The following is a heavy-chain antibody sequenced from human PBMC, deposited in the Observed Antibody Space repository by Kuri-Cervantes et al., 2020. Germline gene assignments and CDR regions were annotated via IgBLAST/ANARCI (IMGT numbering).Heavy chain of an antibody. CDR2: IYADGSRT. V-gene: IGHV3-74*01. Sequence: GESLKISCAASGFSFSAYWMHWVRQPPGKGLVWVSRIYADGSRTTYADSVKGRFTISGDNAKNTLFLQMNSLRVEDTAVYYCAREIAVAGTEIDYWGQGTLVTVSS. D-gene: IGHD6-19*01. J-gene: IGHJ4*02. CDR3: AREIAVAGTEIDY. CDR1: GFSFSAYW.